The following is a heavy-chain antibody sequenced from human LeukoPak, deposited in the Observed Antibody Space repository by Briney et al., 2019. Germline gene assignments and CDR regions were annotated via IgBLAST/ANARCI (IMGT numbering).Heavy chain of an antibody. J-gene: IGHJ3*02. CDR3: ARVLRGGNSGYTFDI. V-gene: IGHV3-11*01. D-gene: IGHD4-23*01. Sequence: PGGSLRPSCAASRFTFSDYYTSWVRQAPGKGLAWVSYMSSGGSTISYADSVKGRFTISRDNAENSLYLQMNSLRVEDTAVYYCARVLRGGNSGYTFDIWGQGTMVTVSS. CDR1: RFTFSDYY. CDR2: MSSGGSTI.